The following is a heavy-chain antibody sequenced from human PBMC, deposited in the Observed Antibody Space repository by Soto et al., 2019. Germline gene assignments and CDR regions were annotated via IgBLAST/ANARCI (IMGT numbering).Heavy chain of an antibody. CDR3: ARGVRGHYGKDV. CDR2: ISSDGSTT. J-gene: IGHJ6*02. CDR1: GFTFSNYW. D-gene: IGHD3-10*01. Sequence: EVQLVESGGGLVQPGGSLRLSCAASGFTFSNYWMHWVRQAPGKGLMWVSRISSDGSTTNYADSVKGRFTISRDNAKNTLYLQMNSLRVDDTALYYCARGVRGHYGKDVWGQGTTVTVSS. V-gene: IGHV3-74*01.